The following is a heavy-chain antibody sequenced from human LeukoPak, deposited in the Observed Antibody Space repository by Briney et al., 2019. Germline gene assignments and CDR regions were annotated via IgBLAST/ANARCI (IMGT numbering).Heavy chain of an antibody. CDR1: GFTFTNYA. CDR3: ARIYTPKHLHTTGATYDVFDI. D-gene: IGHD1-1*01. J-gene: IGHJ3*02. Sequence: PGRSLRLSCAASGFTFTNYAMHWVRQAPGKGLEWVAVISYDGGNKYYADSVKGRFTISRDNSKNTLYLQMNGLRAEDTAVYFCARIYTPKHLHTTGATYDVFDIWGEGTMVTVSS. CDR2: ISYDGGNK. V-gene: IGHV3-30-3*01.